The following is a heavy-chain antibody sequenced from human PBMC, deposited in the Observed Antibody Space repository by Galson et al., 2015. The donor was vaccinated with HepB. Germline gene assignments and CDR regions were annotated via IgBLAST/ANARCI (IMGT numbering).Heavy chain of an antibody. Sequence: SVKVSCKASGYTFTSYGISWVRQAPGQGLEWMGWISAYNGNTNYAQKLQGRVTMTTDTSTSTAYMELRSLRSDDTAVYYCARDLRKLPGIAVAGTGDYWGQGTLVTVSS. CDR1: GYTFTSYG. J-gene: IGHJ4*02. CDR3: ARDLRKLPGIAVAGTGDY. V-gene: IGHV1-18*04. D-gene: IGHD6-19*01. CDR2: ISAYNGNT.